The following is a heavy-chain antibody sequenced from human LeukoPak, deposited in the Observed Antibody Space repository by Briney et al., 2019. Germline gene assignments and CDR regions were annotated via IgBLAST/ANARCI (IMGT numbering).Heavy chain of an antibody. CDR2: ISGSGGST. CDR3: AKDQDPHSYGSGSYAPFDY. J-gene: IGHJ4*02. Sequence: PGGSLRLSCAASGFTFDDYGMGWVRQAPGKGLEWVSHISGSGGSTKYSGSVKGRFTISRDNSKNTLYLQINSLRADDTAVYYCAKDQDPHSYGSGSYAPFDYWGQGTLVTVSS. CDR1: GFTFDDYG. D-gene: IGHD3-10*01. V-gene: IGHV3-23*01.